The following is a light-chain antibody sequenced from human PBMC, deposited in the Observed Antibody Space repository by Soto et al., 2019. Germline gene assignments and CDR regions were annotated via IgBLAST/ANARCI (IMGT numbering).Light chain of an antibody. CDR1: SSDVGGYNY. CDR3: SSYTSSRIYV. J-gene: IGLJ1*01. CDR2: EVS. Sequence: QSALTQPASVSGSPGQSITISCTGTSSDVGGYNYVSWYQQHPGKAPKLIIYEVSNRPSGVSNRFSGSKSGNTASLTIPGLQAEDEADYYCSSYTSSRIYVFGSGTKVTVL. V-gene: IGLV2-14*01.